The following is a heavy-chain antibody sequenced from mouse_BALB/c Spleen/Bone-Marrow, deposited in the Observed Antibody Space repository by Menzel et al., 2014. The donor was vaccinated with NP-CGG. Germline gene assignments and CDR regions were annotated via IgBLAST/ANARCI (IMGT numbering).Heavy chain of an antibody. CDR3: ARIHYYGRAGFAY. V-gene: IGHV14-3*02. CDR1: GFNIKDTY. Sequence: SGAELVKPGASVKLSCTASGFNIKDTYMHWVKQRPEQGLEWIGRIDPANGNTKYDPKFQGRATITADTSSNTAYLQLSSLTSEDTAVYYCARIHYYGRAGFAYWGQGTLVTVSA. J-gene: IGHJ3*01. D-gene: IGHD1-2*01. CDR2: IDPANGNT.